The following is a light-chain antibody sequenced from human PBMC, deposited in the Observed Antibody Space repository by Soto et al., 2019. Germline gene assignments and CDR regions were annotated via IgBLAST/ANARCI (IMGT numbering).Light chain of an antibody. V-gene: IGKV1-39*01. CDR1: QSISSY. CDR2: AAS. Sequence: DIQMTQSPSSLSASVGDRVSITCRASQSISSYLHWYQQKPGKAPKLLIYAASNLQSGVPSRFSASGSGTDFTLTLNSLQPEDFATYYCLQDYNYPLTFGQGTKVDIK. CDR3: LQDYNYPLT. J-gene: IGKJ1*01.